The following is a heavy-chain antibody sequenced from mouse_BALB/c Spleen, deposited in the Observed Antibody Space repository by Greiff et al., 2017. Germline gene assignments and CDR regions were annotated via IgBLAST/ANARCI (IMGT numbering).Heavy chain of an antibody. CDR1: GYTFTSYV. CDR2: INPYNDGT. D-gene: IGHD2-14*01. J-gene: IGHJ4*01. CDR3: ARDRGPMDY. V-gene: IGHV1-14*01. Sequence: EVQLQQSGPELVKPGASVKISCKASGYTFTSYVMNWVKQRPGQGLEWIGCINPYNDGTKYNEKFKGKATLTSDKSSSTAYMQLSSLTSEDSAVYYCARDRGPMDYWGQGTSVTVSA.